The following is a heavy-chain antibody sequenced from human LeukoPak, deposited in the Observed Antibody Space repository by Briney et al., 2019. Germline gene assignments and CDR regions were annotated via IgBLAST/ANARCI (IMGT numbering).Heavy chain of an antibody. CDR1: GFTFSSYG. CDR3: ASAARGYFDY. D-gene: IGHD2-15*01. J-gene: IGHJ4*02. Sequence: GGSLRLSCAASGFTFSSYGMHWVRQAPGKGLEWVAFIRYDGSNKYYADSVKGRFTISRDNAKNSLYLQMNSLRAEDTAVYYCASAARGYFDYWGQGTLVTVSS. V-gene: IGHV3-30*02. CDR2: IRYDGSNK.